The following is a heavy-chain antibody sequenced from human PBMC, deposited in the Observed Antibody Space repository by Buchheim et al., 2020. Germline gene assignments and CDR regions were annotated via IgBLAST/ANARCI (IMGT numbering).Heavy chain of an antibody. J-gene: IGHJ4*02. CDR2: LSGSGGST. Sequence: EVQLLESGGGLVQPGGSLRLSCAASGFTFSSYAMSWVRQAPGKGLEWVSALSGSGGSTYYADYVKGRFTISRDNSNNTLYLQMNSLRAEDTAVYYCAKPIDYYGSGSHFPNYWGQGTL. D-gene: IGHD3-10*01. CDR1: GFTFSSYA. V-gene: IGHV3-23*01. CDR3: AKPIDYYGSGSHFPNY.